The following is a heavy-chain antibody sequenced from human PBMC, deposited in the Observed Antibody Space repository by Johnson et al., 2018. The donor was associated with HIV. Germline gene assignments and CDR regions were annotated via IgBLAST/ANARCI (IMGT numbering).Heavy chain of an antibody. V-gene: IGHV3-48*04. CDR2: ISSSGSII. CDR3: ARVVVWIVVAHAFDI. D-gene: IGHD3-22*01. Sequence: VQLVESGGGVVQPGRSLRLSCVASRFTFSSYALHWVRQAPGKGLEWVSYISSSGSIIYYSDSVKGRFAISRDNVKNSLYLQMNSLRAEDTAVYYCARVVVWIVVAHAFDIWGQGTMVTVSS. CDR1: RFTFSSYA. J-gene: IGHJ3*02.